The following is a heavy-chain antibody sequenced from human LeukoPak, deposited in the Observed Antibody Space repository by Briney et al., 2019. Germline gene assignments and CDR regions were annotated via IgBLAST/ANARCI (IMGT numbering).Heavy chain of an antibody. D-gene: IGHD2-15*01. J-gene: IGHJ4*02. CDR2: IDPSDSYT. V-gene: IGHV5-10-1*01. CDR3: ARLRCRGGSCYSVWDF. CDR1: GYSFTTYW. Sequence: GESLRISCKGSGYSFTTYWISWVRQMPGKGLEWMGMIDPSDSYTNYSPSSQGHVTISADKSINTAYLQWSSLKASDTAIYYCARLRCRGGSCYSVWDFWGQGTLVTVSS.